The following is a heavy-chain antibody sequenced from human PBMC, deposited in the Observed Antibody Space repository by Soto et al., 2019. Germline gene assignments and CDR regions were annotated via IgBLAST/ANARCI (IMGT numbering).Heavy chain of an antibody. J-gene: IGHJ3*02. V-gene: IGHV3-11*01. CDR2: ISSSGSTI. CDR1: GFTFSDYY. CDR3: ASHQTCSGGSCYVDAFDI. Sequence: QVKLMESGGGLVKPGGSLRLSCAASGFTFSDYYMSWIRQAPGKGLEWVSYISSSGSTIYYADSVKGRFTISRDNAKNSLYLQMNSLRAEDTAVYYCASHQTCSGGSCYVDAFDIWGQGTMVTVSS. D-gene: IGHD2-15*01.